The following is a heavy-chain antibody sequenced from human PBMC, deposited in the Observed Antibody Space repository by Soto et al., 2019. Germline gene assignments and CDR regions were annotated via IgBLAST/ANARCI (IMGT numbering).Heavy chain of an antibody. CDR3: VKDIHEQWLVSHFEY. Sequence: EVQLVESGGGLVQPGRSLRLCCVASGFTFDSYAMHWVRQAPGKGLEWVSGISWNSGSIGYEDSVKGRFTISRDNAQNSLYLEMNSLRVEDTAFYYCVKDIHEQWLVSHFEYWGQGALVTVSS. V-gene: IGHV3-9*01. J-gene: IGHJ4*02. CDR1: GFTFDSYA. D-gene: IGHD6-19*01. CDR2: ISWNSGSI.